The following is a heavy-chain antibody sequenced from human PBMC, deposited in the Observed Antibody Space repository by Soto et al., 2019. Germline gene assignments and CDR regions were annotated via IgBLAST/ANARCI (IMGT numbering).Heavy chain of an antibody. D-gene: IGHD3-9*01. CDR2: IGGSCCST. CDR1: VFSFSSYA. J-gene: IGHJ5*02. CDR3: ASPRYRIRVVDWFEFDT. Sequence: GSLRLSCPASVFSFSSYAMSWVRQAPGKGLEGVAGIGGSCCSTCYSDSVKGRCTITRAKSKNKLYLQMKLRSAEDTAVYFCASPRYRIRVVDWFEFDTWGQGALVTVSS. V-gene: IGHV3-23*01.